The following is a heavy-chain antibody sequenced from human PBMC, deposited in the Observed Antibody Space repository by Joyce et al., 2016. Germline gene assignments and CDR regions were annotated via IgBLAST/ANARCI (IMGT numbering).Heavy chain of an antibody. J-gene: IGHJ4*02. D-gene: IGHD6-19*01. V-gene: IGHV3-48*01. Sequence: EVQLVESGGGLVQPGGSLRLSCAASGFSFSSYSVNWVRQTPGKGLECLSYLSNSGSPIYYADSVKGRFTVSRDNGKNSVYLQMNSLTAEDTAIYYCARDPHYAVAGIDFDYWGQGTLVTVSS. CDR1: GFSFSSYS. CDR3: ARDPHYAVAGIDFDY. CDR2: LSNSGSPI.